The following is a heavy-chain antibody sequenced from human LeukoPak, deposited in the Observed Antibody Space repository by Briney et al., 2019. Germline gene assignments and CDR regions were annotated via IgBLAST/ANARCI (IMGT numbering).Heavy chain of an antibody. Sequence: GGSLRLSCAASGFSFSSYVMHWVRQAPGKGLEWVAVISYDGSNKYYADSVKGRFTISRDNSKNTLYLQMNSLRAEDTAVYYCARDHAHSHYDSSGYLFDYWGQGTLVTVSS. CDR2: ISYDGSNK. CDR1: GFSFSSYV. V-gene: IGHV3-30*04. CDR3: ARDHAHSHYDSSGYLFDY. J-gene: IGHJ4*02. D-gene: IGHD3-22*01.